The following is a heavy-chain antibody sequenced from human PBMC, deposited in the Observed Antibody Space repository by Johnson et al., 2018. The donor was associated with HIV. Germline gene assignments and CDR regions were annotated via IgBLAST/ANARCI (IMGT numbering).Heavy chain of an antibody. Sequence: QVQLVESGGGLVQPGGSLRLSCAASGFTFSNAWMSWVRQAPGKGLEWVAVIWYDGSNKYYADSVKGRFTISRDNSKNTLYLQMNSRRAEDTAVYYCARAQYNYALGRGAFDIWGQGTMVTVSS. CDR1: GFTFSNAW. J-gene: IGHJ3*02. CDR3: ARAQYNYALGRGAFDI. D-gene: IGHD5-18*01. CDR2: IWYDGSNK. V-gene: IGHV3-33*08.